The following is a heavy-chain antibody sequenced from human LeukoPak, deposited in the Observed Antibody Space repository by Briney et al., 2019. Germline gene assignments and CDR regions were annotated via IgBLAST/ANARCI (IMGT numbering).Heavy chain of an antibody. D-gene: IGHD1-26*01. V-gene: IGHV1-58*02. Sequence: SVKVSCKASGFTFTSSAMQWVRQARGQRLEWIGWIVVGGGNTNYAQKFQERVTITRDMSTSTAYMELSSLRSEDTAVYYCAADLRVVGASFDYCGQGTLVTVSS. J-gene: IGHJ4*02. CDR2: IVVGGGNT. CDR1: GFTFTSSA. CDR3: AADLRVVGASFDY.